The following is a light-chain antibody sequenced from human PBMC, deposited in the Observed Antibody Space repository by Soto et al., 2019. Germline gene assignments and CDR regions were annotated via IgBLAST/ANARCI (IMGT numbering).Light chain of an antibody. CDR1: QSFSSN. J-gene: IGKJ5*01. Sequence: IVKTQSPATLAVSTRGSATLSCRASQSFSSNLAWCQQKPGQAPRLLIYGASTRATGIPDRFSGSGSGTDFTLTISSLDPEDFAVNYCQQRSNWPPSNTFGQGTRLET. CDR3: QQRSNWPPSNT. V-gene: IGKV3-11*01. CDR2: GAS.